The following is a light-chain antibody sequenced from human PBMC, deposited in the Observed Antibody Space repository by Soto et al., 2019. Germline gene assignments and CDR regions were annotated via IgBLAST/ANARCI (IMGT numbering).Light chain of an antibody. J-gene: IGKJ3*01. CDR1: QSVSSY. V-gene: IGKV3-11*01. CDR2: DAS. Sequence: EIVLTQSPATLSLSPGERATLSCRASQSVSSYLAWYQQKPGQAPRLLIYDASNRATGIPARFSGSGSGTDFTLTISSLEPEDFAVYYCQRGVFGPGTKVDSK. CDR3: QRGV.